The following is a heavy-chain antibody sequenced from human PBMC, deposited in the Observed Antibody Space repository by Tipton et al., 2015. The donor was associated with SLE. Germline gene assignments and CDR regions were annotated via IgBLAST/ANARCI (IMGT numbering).Heavy chain of an antibody. CDR3: AKEGYYGSGSPYGMDV. V-gene: IGHV3-23*01. D-gene: IGHD3-10*01. J-gene: IGHJ6*02. CDR1: GFTFSSYA. CDR2: ISGSGGST. Sequence: SLRLSCAASGFTFSSYAMSWVRQAPGKGLEWVSAISGSGGSTYYADSVKGRFTISRDSSKNTLYLQMNSLRAEDTAVYYCAKEGYYGSGSPYGMDVWGQGTTVTVSS.